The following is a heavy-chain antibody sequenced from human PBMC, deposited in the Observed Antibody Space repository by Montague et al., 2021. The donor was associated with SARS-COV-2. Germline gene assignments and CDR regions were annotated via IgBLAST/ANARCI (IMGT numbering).Heavy chain of an antibody. V-gene: IGHV4-59*12. CDR3: ARWGEYYDSPPYYYAMDV. CDR2: TSYSGST. Sequence: SETLSLTCTVSGGSISPYYWSWIRQSPGKGLECIGYTSYSGSTDYNPSLKSRVTISIDTSKSQFSLKLSSVTAADTAVYYCARWGEYYDSPPYYYAMDVWGQGTTVTVSS. CDR1: GGSISPYY. J-gene: IGHJ6*02. D-gene: IGHD3-3*01.